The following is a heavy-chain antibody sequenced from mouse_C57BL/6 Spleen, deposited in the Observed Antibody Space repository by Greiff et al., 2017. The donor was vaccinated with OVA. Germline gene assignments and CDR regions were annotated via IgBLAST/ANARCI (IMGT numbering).Heavy chain of an antibody. Sequence: VQLQQPGAELVKPGASVKMSCKASGYTFTSYWITWVKQRPGQGLEWIGDIYPGSGSTNYNEKFKSKATLTVDTSSSTAYMQLSSLTSEDSAVYSCERHCGSSPWLAYWGQGTLVTVSA. CDR1: GYTFTSYW. CDR3: ERHCGSSPWLAY. J-gene: IGHJ3*01. D-gene: IGHD1-1*01. CDR2: IYPGSGST. V-gene: IGHV1-55*01.